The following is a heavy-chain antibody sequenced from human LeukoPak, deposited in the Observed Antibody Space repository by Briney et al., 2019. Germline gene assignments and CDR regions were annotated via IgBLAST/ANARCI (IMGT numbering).Heavy chain of an antibody. V-gene: IGHV1-18*01. CDR1: GGTFSSYA. CDR3: ARDLIISGLSGH. D-gene: IGHD3-10*01. Sequence: GASVKVSCKASGGTFSSYAISWVRQAPGQGLEWMGWISAYNGNTNYAQKLQGRVTMTTDTSTSTAYMELRSLRSDDTAVYYCARDLIISGLSGHWGQGTLVTVSS. J-gene: IGHJ4*02. CDR2: ISAYNGNT.